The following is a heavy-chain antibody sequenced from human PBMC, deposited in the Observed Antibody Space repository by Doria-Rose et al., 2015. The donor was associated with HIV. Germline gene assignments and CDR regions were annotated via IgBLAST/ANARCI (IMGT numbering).Heavy chain of an antibody. Sequence: QITLKESGPVLVKPTETLTLTCTVSGVSLSSPGMGVSWIRQPPGKALEWLANIFSDDERSYKTSLESRLTISRCTSKIQVVLTMTDMDPVDTATYYCARIKSSRWYHKYYFDFWGQGTLVIVSA. CDR2: IFSDDER. V-gene: IGHV2-26*01. CDR1: GVSLSSPGMG. J-gene: IGHJ4*02. D-gene: IGHD6-13*01. CDR3: ARIKSSRWYHKYYFDF.